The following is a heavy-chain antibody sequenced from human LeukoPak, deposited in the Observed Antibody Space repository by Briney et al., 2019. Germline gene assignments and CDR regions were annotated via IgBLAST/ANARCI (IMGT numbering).Heavy chain of an antibody. Sequence: PGGSQRLSCEASGFTLSNRWMTWVRQAPGKGLEWVATITQGGSDKFYVDSAKGRFTISGDNAKNSLYLQMNSLRAEDTAVYYCARDPFELWGQGTLVTVSS. CDR3: ARDPFEL. CDR1: GFTLSNRW. CDR2: ITQGGSDK. D-gene: IGHD1-26*01. J-gene: IGHJ4*02. V-gene: IGHV3-7*01.